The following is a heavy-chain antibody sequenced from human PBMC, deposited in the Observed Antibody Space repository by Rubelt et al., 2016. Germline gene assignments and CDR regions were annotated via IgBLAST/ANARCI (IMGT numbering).Heavy chain of an antibody. CDR1: GFSLSTSGVC. Sequence: QITLKESGPTLVKPTQTLTLTCTFSGFSLSTSGVCVGWIRQPPGKALEWLALIYWDDDKRYSPSLKSRLTIAKDTSENHVVLTMTNMDPVETATYYCAHGRRPNVDYWGQGTLVTVSS. J-gene: IGHJ4*02. D-gene: IGHD1-1*01. CDR3: AHGRRPNVDY. CDR2: IYWDDDK. V-gene: IGHV2-5*02.